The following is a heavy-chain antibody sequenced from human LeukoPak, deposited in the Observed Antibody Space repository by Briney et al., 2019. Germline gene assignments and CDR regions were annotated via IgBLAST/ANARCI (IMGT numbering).Heavy chain of an antibody. CDR1: GFTFSSYW. Sequence: GGSLRLSCAASGFTFSSYWMSWVRQAPGKGLEWVANIKQDGSEKYYVDSVKGRFTISRDNGKNSLYLQMNSLRAEDTALYYCARSATTATTRFFDLWGRGTLVTVSS. CDR2: IKQDGSEK. D-gene: IGHD4-17*01. CDR3: ARSATTATTRFFDL. V-gene: IGHV3-7*03. J-gene: IGHJ2*01.